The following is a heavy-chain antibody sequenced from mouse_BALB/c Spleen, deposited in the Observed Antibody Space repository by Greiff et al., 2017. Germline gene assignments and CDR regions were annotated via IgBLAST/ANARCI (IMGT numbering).Heavy chain of an antibody. CDR2: IDPENGDT. Sequence: VQLQQSGAELVRSGASVKLSCTASGFNIKDYYMHWVKQRPEQGLEWIGWIDPENGDTEYAPKFQGKATMTEDTSSNTAYLQLSSLTSEDTAVYYCKAEDGLAYWGQGTLVTVSA. J-gene: IGHJ3*01. CDR3: KAEDGLAY. V-gene: IGHV14-4*02. D-gene: IGHD2-3*01. CDR1: GFNIKDYY.